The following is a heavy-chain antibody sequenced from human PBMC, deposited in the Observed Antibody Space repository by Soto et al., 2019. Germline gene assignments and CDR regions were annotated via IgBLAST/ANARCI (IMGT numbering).Heavy chain of an antibody. CDR2: IWYDGRKQ. D-gene: IGHD1-26*01. Sequence: GGSLRLSCAASGFTFSTYGMSWVRQAPGKGLEWVAVIWYDGRKQSYADSVRGRLTISRDNSKNTLYLQMNSLRVEDTAVYYCARYRLMGNSPNGYYYYGLDVWGQGTTVTVSS. CDR1: GFTFSTYG. V-gene: IGHV3-33*08. CDR3: ARYRLMGNSPNGYYYYGLDV. J-gene: IGHJ6*02.